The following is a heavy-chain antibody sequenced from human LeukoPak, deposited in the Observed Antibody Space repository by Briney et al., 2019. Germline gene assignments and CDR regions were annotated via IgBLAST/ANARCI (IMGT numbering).Heavy chain of an antibody. CDR3: HTWLDP. CDR2: IYPSGGST. Sequence: GASVKVSCKASGYTFTPYYVHWVRQAPGQGLGWMGIIYPSGGSTSYAQKFQGRVTMTRDTYTSTVYMDTAVYYCARDISSGSHTWLDPWGRGTLVTVTS. V-gene: IGHV1-46*01. D-gene: IGHD1-26*01. J-gene: IGHJ5*02. CDR1: GYTFTPYY.